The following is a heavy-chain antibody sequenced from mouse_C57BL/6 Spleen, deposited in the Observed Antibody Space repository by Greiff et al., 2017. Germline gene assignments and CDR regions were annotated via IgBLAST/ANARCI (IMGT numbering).Heavy chain of an antibody. J-gene: IGHJ1*03. CDR3: ARGDYGSTHWYFDV. D-gene: IGHD1-1*01. V-gene: IGHV3-8*01. CDR2: ISYSGST. Sequence: EVQLKESGPGLAKPSQTLSLTCSVTGYSITSDYWNWIRKFPGNKLEYMGYISYSGSTYYNPSLKSRISITRDTTKNQYYLQLNSVTTGDTTTYYWARGDYGSTHWYFDVWGTGTTVTVSS. CDR1: GYSITSDY.